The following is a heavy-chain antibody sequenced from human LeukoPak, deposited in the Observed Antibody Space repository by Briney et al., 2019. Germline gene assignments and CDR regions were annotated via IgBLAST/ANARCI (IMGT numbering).Heavy chain of an antibody. V-gene: IGHV4-59*01. Sequence: SETLSLTCTVSGGSISSYCWSWIRQPPGKGLEWIGYIYYSGSTNYNPSLKSRVTISVDTCKNQFSLKLSSVTAADTAVYYCASYSYYYDSSGYFDYWGQGTLVTVSS. CDR1: GGSISSYC. CDR2: IYYSGST. J-gene: IGHJ4*02. D-gene: IGHD3-22*01. CDR3: ASYSYYYDSSGYFDY.